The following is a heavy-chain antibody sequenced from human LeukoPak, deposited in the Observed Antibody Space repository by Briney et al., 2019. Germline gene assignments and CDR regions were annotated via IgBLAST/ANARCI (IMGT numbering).Heavy chain of an antibody. V-gene: IGHV4-30-4*01. CDR2: IYYNGVT. D-gene: IGHD3-22*01. J-gene: IGHJ5*02. CDR3: AREKAMIVGGDWFDP. CDR1: AGSISSGDYY. Sequence: PSQTLSLTCTVSAGSISSGDYYWSWIRQSPGKGLEWIGYIYYNGVTYYNPSLKSRVTISVDTSKNQFSLKLSSVTAADTAVYYCAREKAMIVGGDWFDPWGQGTLVTVSS.